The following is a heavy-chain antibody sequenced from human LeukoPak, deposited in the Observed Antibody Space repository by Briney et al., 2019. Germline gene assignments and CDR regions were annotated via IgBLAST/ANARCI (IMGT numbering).Heavy chain of an antibody. Sequence: KPSDTLSLTCTVSGGSISSTSYYWGWIRQPPGKGLEWIGSIYYSGSTYYNPSLKSRITISVDTSKNQFSLKLSSVTAADTAVYYCLSGLGFPSGFDPWGQGTLVTVSS. J-gene: IGHJ5*02. CDR1: GGSISSTSYY. CDR3: LSGLGFPSGFDP. V-gene: IGHV4-39*01. CDR2: IYYSGST. D-gene: IGHD6-19*01.